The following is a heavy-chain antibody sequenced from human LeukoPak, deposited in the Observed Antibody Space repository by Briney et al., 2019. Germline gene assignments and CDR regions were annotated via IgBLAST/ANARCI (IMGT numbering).Heavy chain of an antibody. V-gene: IGHV3-30-3*01. CDR3: ARVYSSGWYAYYYYGMDV. Sequence: PGGSLRLSCAASGFTFSSYAMHWVRQAPGKRLEWVAVISYDGSNKYYADSVKGRFTISRDNSKNTPYLQMNSLRAEDTAVNYCARVYSSGWYAYYYYGMDVWGQGTTVTVSS. CDR1: GFTFSSYA. J-gene: IGHJ6*02. CDR2: ISYDGSNK. D-gene: IGHD6-19*01.